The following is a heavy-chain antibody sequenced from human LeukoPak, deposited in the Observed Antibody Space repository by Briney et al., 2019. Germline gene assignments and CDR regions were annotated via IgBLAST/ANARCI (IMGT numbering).Heavy chain of an antibody. D-gene: IGHD7-27*01. V-gene: IGHV3-21*04. CDR2: ISSSSKYI. CDR3: ARDLAWGAFDY. Sequence: GGSLRLSCAASGFTFSSYSMNWVRQAPGKGLEWVSSISSSSKYIYYADSVKGRFTISRDDSKNTLSLQMNSLRVEDTAVYYCARDLAWGAFDYWGQGTLVTVSS. CDR1: GFTFSSYS. J-gene: IGHJ4*02.